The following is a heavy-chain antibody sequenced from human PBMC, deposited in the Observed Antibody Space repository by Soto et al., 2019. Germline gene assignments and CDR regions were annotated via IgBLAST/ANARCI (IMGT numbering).Heavy chain of an antibody. D-gene: IGHD6-13*01. V-gene: IGHV5-51*01. Sequence: GESLKISCKGSGYSFTSYWIGWVRQIPWKGLEWMGIIYPGDSDTRYSPSFQGQVTISADKSISTAYLQWSSLKASDTAMYYCARTIAALPEGYYYYGMDVWGQGTTVTVSS. CDR3: ARTIAALPEGYYYYGMDV. CDR2: IYPGDSDT. CDR1: GYSFTSYW. J-gene: IGHJ6*02.